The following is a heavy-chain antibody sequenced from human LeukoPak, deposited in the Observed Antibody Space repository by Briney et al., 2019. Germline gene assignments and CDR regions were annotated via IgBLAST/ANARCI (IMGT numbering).Heavy chain of an antibody. V-gene: IGHV3-30*03. CDR2: TSYDESHK. CDR1: GFTFSSYS. Sequence: GGSLRLSCAASGFTFSSYSMNWVRQAPGKGLEWVAVTSYDESHKYYADSVKGRFTISRDNSKSTLDLQMNSLRPEDTAVYYCARGTVTPGHWYFDLWGRGTLVTVSS. CDR3: ARGTVTPGHWYFDL. D-gene: IGHD4-17*01. J-gene: IGHJ2*01.